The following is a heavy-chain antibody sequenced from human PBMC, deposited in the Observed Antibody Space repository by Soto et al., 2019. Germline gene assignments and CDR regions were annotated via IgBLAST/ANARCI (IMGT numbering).Heavy chain of an antibody. CDR2: ISHSGST. J-gene: IGHJ6*02. V-gene: IGHV4-4*02. CDR3: ARVSGSYYYGMDV. CDR1: GGAISSSYW. Sequence: QVQLQESGPGLVKPSGTLSLTCAVSGGAISSSYWWSWVRQPPGKGLEWIGEISHSGSTNYNTSLKSRVTISVDKSKNQFSLKVSSVTAADTAVYYCARVSGSYYYGMDVWGQGTTVTVSS.